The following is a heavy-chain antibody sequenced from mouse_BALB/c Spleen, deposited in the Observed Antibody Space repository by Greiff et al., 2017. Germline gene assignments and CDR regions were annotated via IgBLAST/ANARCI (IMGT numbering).Heavy chain of an antibody. V-gene: IGHV1-5*01. J-gene: IGHJ4*01. D-gene: IGHD2-10*02. CDR1: GYTFTSYW. Sequence: EVQLQQSGTVLARPGASVKMSCKASGYTFTSYWMHWVKQRPGQGLEWIGAIYPGNSDTSYNQKFKGKAKLTAVTSTSTAYMELSSLTNEDSAVYYCTRGGIYDSMVDYWGQGTSVTVSS. CDR2: IYPGNSDT. CDR3: TRGGIYDSMVDY.